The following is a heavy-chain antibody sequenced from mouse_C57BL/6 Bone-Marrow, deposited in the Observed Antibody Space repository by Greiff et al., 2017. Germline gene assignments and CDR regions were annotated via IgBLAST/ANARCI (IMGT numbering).Heavy chain of an antibody. CDR2: IYPGDGDT. Sequence: QVQLKESGPELVKPGASVKISCKASGYAFSSSWMNWVKQSPGKGLEWIGRIYPGDGDTNYNGKFKGKATLTADKSSSTAYMQLSSLTSEDSAVYFCARGYFDVWGTGTTVTVSS. J-gene: IGHJ1*03. V-gene: IGHV1-82*01. CDR1: GYAFSSSW. CDR3: ARGYFDV.